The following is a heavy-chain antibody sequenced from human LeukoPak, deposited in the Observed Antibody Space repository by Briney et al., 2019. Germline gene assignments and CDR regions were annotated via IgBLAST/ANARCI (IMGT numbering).Heavy chain of an antibody. D-gene: IGHD2-15*01. Sequence: GASVKVSCKASAYTFTGYYIFWVRQAPGQGLEWMGWINPNSGGTNSALKFQGRVTMTRDTSISTAFMELSRLRSDDTAVYYRARSYCSGGSCSLGAFDYWGQGTLVTVSS. CDR3: ARSYCSGGSCSLGAFDY. J-gene: IGHJ4*02. V-gene: IGHV1-2*02. CDR2: INPNSGGT. CDR1: AYTFTGYY.